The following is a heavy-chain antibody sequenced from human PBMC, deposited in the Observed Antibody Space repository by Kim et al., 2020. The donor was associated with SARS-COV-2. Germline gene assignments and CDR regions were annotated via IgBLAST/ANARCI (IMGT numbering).Heavy chain of an antibody. Sequence: EGGTTEYTAPVEGRFTIARDDSLNMLYLQMNSLKTEDTAVYYCTTDRFVWGQGTTVTVSS. J-gene: IGHJ6*02. V-gene: IGHV3-15*01. CDR2: EGGTT. CDR3: TTDRFV.